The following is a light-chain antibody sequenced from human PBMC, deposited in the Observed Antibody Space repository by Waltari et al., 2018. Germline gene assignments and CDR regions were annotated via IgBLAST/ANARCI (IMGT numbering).Light chain of an antibody. CDR3: QQYGSSPLT. CDR1: QSISNY. CDR2: AAS. Sequence: DIQMTQSPSSLSASVGDRVTITCRASQSISNYLNWYQQKPGKVPKLLIYAASTLHSGVPSRFSGSGSGTEFTLTISSLQVEDFAVYYCQQYGSSPLTFGGGTKVEIK. J-gene: IGKJ4*01. V-gene: IGKV1-39*01.